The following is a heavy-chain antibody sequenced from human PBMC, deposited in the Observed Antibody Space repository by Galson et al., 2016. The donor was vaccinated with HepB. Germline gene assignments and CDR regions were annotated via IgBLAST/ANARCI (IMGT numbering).Heavy chain of an antibody. CDR3: ARDALGTWDLTT. CDR1: GFSFSNYE. Sequence: SLRLSCAASGFSFSNYEMNWVRQAPGKGLEGVAYFSGGGETTYSADSVRGRFTISRDNARDSVFLQMTSLRVEDTARYYCARDALGTWDLTTWGQGTLVSVSS. D-gene: IGHD1-26*01. V-gene: IGHV3-48*03. J-gene: IGHJ1*01. CDR2: FSGGGETT.